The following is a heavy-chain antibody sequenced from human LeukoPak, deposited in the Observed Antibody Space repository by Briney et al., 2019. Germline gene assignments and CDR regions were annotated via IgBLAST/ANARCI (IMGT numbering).Heavy chain of an antibody. D-gene: IGHD1-26*01. J-gene: IGHJ4*02. CDR3: AKDVGKWESLHFFDY. CDR1: GFTFSTNA. V-gene: IGHV3-23*01. Sequence: GSLRLSCLTSGFTFSTNAMSWVRQAPGKGLEWISGISGSGASTYYADSVTGRFTISRDNSRNTLYLQMNSLRGDDTAVFYCAKDVGKWESLHFFDYWGQGTLVTVSS. CDR2: ISGSGAST.